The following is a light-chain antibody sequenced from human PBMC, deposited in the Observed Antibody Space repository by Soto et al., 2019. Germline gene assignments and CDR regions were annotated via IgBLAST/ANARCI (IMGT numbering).Light chain of an antibody. CDR3: QQYGSSLVT. CDR1: QSVSSSY. CDR2: GAS. V-gene: IGKV3-20*01. J-gene: IGKJ1*01. Sequence: EIVLTQSPGTLSLSPGERATLSCRASQSVSSSYLAWYQQKPGQAPRLLIYGASSRATGLPDRFSGSGSGTDFTLTISRLEPEDFAVYYWQQYGSSLVTFGQGTKVEIK.